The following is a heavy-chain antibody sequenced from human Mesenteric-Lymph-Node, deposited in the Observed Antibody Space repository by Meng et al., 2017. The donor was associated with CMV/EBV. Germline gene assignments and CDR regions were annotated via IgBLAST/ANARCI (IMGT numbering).Heavy chain of an antibody. J-gene: IGHJ4*02. CDR3: ARDEGDCSKTRCHKSRFDY. CDR2: ISNDGNKN. Sequence: GESLKISCAPSGFTFNFYAMHWVRQAPGKGLEWVAVISNDGNKNSYADSVKGRFTISRDNSKKTLYLQMNSLRAEDTAVYYCARDEGDCSKTRCHKSRFDYWGQGTVVTVSS. V-gene: IGHV3-30-3*01. D-gene: IGHD2-2*02. CDR1: GFTFNFYA.